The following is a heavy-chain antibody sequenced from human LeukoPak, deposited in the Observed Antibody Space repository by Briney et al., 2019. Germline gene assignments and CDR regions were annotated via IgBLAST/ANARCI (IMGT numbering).Heavy chain of an antibody. CDR2: INHSGST. CDR3: ARGPPFDY. Sequence: SETLSLTCAVYGGSFSGYYWSWIRQPPGKGLEWIGEINHSGSTNYNPSLKSRVTISVDTSKNQFSLKLSSVTAADTAVYYCARGPPFDYWGQGTLVTVSS. J-gene: IGHJ4*02. V-gene: IGHV4-34*01. CDR1: GGSFSGYY.